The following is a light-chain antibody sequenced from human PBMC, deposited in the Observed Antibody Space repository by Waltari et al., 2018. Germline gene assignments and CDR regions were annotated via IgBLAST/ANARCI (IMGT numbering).Light chain of an antibody. CDR3: QQYYSTPQT. J-gene: IGKJ1*01. CDR1: QSILYSSNNKNY. CDR2: WAS. Sequence: DIVMTQSPDYLAVSLGERATINCKSSQSILYSSNNKNYLAWYQQKPGQPPELLIYWASTRESGVPDRFSGSGSGTDFTLTISSLQAEDVAVYYCQQYYSTPQTFGQGTKVEIK. V-gene: IGKV4-1*01.